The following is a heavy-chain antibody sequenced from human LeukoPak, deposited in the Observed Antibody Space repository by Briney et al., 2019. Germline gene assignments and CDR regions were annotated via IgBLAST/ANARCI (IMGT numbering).Heavy chain of an antibody. CDR3: ARLTTVTQYFDY. D-gene: IGHD4-11*01. V-gene: IGHV4-61*08. J-gene: IGHJ4*02. CDR1: GGSISSGDYY. Sequence: SETLSLTCTVSGGSISSGDYYWSWIRQPPGKGLECIGYTYYIGSPNYNPSLKSRVTISVDTSKNQFSLKLSSVTAADTAVYYCARLTTVTQYFDYWGQGNLVTVSS. CDR2: TYYIGSP.